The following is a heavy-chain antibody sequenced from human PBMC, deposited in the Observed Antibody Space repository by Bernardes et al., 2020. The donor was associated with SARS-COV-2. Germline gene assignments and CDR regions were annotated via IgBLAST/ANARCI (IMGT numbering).Heavy chain of an antibody. Sequence: SLRLSCAASGFTFSSYSMNWVRQAPGKGLEWVSSISSSSSYIYYADSVKGRFTISRDNAKNSLYLQMNSLRAEDTAVYYCARDASGELLWFGELFPNWFDPWGQGTLVTVSS. V-gene: IGHV3-21*01. D-gene: IGHD3-10*01. J-gene: IGHJ5*02. CDR3: ARDASGELLWFGELFPNWFDP. CDR1: GFTFSSYS. CDR2: ISSSSSYI.